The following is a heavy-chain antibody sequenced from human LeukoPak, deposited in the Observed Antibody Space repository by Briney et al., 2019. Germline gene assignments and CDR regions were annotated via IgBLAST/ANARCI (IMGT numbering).Heavy chain of an antibody. CDR3: ATSITMIVVVTDAFDI. J-gene: IGHJ3*02. V-gene: IGHV4-38-2*02. Sequence: PSETLSLTCTVSGYSISSGYYWGWIRQPPGKGLGWIGSIYHSGSTYYNPSLKSRVTISVDTSKNQLSLKLSSVTAADTAVYYCATSITMIVVVTDAFDIWGQGTMVTVSS. CDR2: IYHSGST. D-gene: IGHD3-22*01. CDR1: GYSISSGYY.